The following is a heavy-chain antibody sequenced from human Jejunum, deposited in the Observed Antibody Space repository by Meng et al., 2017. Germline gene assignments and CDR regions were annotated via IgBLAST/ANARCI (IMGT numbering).Heavy chain of an antibody. V-gene: IGHV5-51*01. CDR3: ARANPPSHCNSFSCSRGDYFDY. CDR1: GYSFSNYW. Sequence: GESLKISCKGSGYSFSNYWIGWVRQMPGKGLEWMGIINLADSDTRYSPSSQGQVTFSADKSISTAYLPWNSLQASDTAMYYCARANPPSHCNSFSCSRGDYFDYWGQGTLVTVSS. J-gene: IGHJ4*02. D-gene: IGHD2-21*01. CDR2: INLADSDT.